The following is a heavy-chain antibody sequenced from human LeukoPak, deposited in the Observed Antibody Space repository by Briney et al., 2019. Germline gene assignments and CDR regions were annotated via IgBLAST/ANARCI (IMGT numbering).Heavy chain of an antibody. CDR2: IKQDGNEK. V-gene: IGHV3-7*03. CDR1: GFTFSDYW. J-gene: IGHJ4*02. Sequence: PGGSLRLSCVASGFTFSDYWMTWVRQAPGTGLEWVANIKQDGNEKYYVDSVKGRFTISRDNAKNSLYLQMNSLRAEDTAVYYCATDRLAGVLDYWGQGTLVTVSS. CDR3: ATDRLAGVLDY. D-gene: IGHD6-19*01.